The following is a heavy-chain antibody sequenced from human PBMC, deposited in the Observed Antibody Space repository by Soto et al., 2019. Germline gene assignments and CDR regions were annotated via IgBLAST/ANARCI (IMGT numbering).Heavy chain of an antibody. J-gene: IGHJ6*02. Sequence: PGGSLRLSCSASVFTFSNAWMSWVRQAPGKGLEWVGRIKSKTDGGTTDYAAPVKGRFTIPRDDSKNTLYLQMNSLKTEDTAVYYCTTVEYQLPDAIYYYYYVMGVRGQGRTVTVSS. CDR2: IKSKTDGGTT. CDR3: TTVEYQLPDAIYYYYYVMGV. D-gene: IGHD2-2*01. V-gene: IGHV3-15*01. CDR1: VFTFSNAW.